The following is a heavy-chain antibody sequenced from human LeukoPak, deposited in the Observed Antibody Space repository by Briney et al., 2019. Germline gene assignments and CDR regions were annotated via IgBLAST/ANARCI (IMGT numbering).Heavy chain of an antibody. D-gene: IGHD5-18*01. J-gene: IGHJ3*02. Sequence: PSETLSLTCTVSGGXISSSSYYWGWIRQPPGKGLEWLGSIYYSGSTYYNPSLKSRVTISVDTSKNQCSLKLSSVTAADTAVYYCARDSAGTAMVPGGRAFDMWGQGTMVTVSS. CDR2: IYYSGST. CDR3: ARDSAGTAMVPGGRAFDM. CDR1: GGXISSSSYY. V-gene: IGHV4-39*02.